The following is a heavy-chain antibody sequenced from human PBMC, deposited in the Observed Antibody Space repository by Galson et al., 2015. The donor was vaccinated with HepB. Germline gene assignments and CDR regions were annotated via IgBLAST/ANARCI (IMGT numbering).Heavy chain of an antibody. J-gene: IGHJ5*02. CDR1: GYTFSSYS. V-gene: IGHV1-18*01. CDR2: ISPHNRYT. D-gene: IGHD2-15*01. Sequence: SVKVSCKASGYTFSSYSITWVRQAPGQGLEWVGRISPHNRYTNYTQNFQGRVTMTTDTSTSTAYMELRSLRSDDTAVYYCARGALVVAVGATQNNWFDPWGQGTLVTVSS. CDR3: ARGALVVAVGATQNNWFDP.